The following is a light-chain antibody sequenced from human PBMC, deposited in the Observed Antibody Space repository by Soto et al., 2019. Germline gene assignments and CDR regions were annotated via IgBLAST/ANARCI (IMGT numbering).Light chain of an antibody. CDR1: SSDVGGYNY. Sequence: QSALTQPASVSGSPGQSITISCTGTSSDVGGYNYVSWYQEHPGKAPKLMIYDVSNRPSGVSNRFSGSKSGNXASLTISGLQAEDEADYYCSSYTSDSTYVFXXGTKXXXL. CDR2: DVS. V-gene: IGLV2-14*01. J-gene: IGLJ1*01. CDR3: SSYTSDSTYV.